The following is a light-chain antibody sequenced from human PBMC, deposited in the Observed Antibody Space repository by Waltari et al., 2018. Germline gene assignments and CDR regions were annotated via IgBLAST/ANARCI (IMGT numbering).Light chain of an antibody. Sequence: QSALTQPRSVSGSPGQSVTISCTGTSSDVGGYNYVSWHQQHPGKAPKLMIYDVSKRPSWVPYRFSGSKSCNTASLTISGLQAEDEADYYCCSYAGSYTWVFGGGTKLTVL. CDR1: SSDVGGYNY. CDR3: CSYAGSYTWV. V-gene: IGLV2-11*01. CDR2: DVS. J-gene: IGLJ3*02.